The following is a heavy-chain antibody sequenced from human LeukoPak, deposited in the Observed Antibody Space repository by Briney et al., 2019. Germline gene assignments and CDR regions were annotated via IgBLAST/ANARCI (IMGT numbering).Heavy chain of an antibody. J-gene: IGHJ4*02. V-gene: IGHV4-4*07. D-gene: IGHD3-10*01. CDR2: LYISGST. CDR3: ARDLSGSLYFDY. CDR1: GASISSYY. Sequence: SETLSLTCTVSGASISSYYYNWIRQTAGRGLEWIGRLYISGSTDYNPSLKSRVTISVDTSNNQFPLNLNSVTAADTAVYFCARDLSGSLYFDYWGQGVLVTVSS.